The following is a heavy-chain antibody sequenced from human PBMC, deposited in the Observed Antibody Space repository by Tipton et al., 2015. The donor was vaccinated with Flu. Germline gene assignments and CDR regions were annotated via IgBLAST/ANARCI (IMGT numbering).Heavy chain of an antibody. J-gene: IGHJ4*02. CDR1: GYSFTTYW. V-gene: IGHV5-51*01. D-gene: IGHD2-8*02. CDR3: ARLYSTGRTDF. Sequence: QLVQSGAVVKKPGESLRISCKGFGYSFTTYWIGWVRQMPGNGLEWVGIIYPGDSDTKYSPSVQGQVTMSVDKPITTAYLQWGSLKASDTAMYYCARLYSTGRTDFWGQGTLVTVSP. CDR2: IYPGDSDT.